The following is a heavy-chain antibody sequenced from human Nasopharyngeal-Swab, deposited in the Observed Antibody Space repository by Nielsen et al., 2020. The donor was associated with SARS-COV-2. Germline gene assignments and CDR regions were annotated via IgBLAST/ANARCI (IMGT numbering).Heavy chain of an antibody. CDR1: GYTFTSYA. Sequence: ASVKVSCKASGYTFTSYAMHWVRQAPGQRLEWMGWINAGNGNTKYSQKFQGRVTITRDTSASTAYMELSSLRSEDTAAYYCARGIAVAARGWFDPWGQGTLVTVSS. CDR2: INAGNGNT. V-gene: IGHV1-3*01. J-gene: IGHJ5*02. CDR3: ARGIAVAARGWFDP. D-gene: IGHD6-19*01.